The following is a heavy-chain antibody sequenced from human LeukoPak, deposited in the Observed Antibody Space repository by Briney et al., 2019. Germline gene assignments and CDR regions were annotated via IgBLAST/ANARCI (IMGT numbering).Heavy chain of an antibody. J-gene: IGHJ5*02. V-gene: IGHV3-23*01. D-gene: IGHD3-22*01. CDR2: ISGSGGST. CDR3: AKGAYDSSGYPKFLGWFDP. Sequence: GGSLRLSCAASGFTFSSYAMSWVRQAPGTGLEWVSAISGSGGSTYYADSVKGRFTISRDNSKNTLYLQMNSLRAEDTAVYYCAKGAYDSSGYPKFLGWFDPWGQGTLVPVSS. CDR1: GFTFSSYA.